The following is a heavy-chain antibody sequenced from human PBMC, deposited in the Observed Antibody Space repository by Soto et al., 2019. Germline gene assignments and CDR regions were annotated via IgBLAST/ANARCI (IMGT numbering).Heavy chain of an antibody. V-gene: IGHV4-34*01. D-gene: IGHD6-13*01. Sequence: SETLSLTCAVYGGSFSGYYWSWIRQPPGKGLEWIGEINHSGSTNYNPSLKSRVTISVDTSKNQFSLKLSSVTAADTAAYYCASLSWYGKPTYNWFDPWGQGTLVTVSS. J-gene: IGHJ5*02. CDR1: GGSFSGYY. CDR2: INHSGST. CDR3: ASLSWYGKPTYNWFDP.